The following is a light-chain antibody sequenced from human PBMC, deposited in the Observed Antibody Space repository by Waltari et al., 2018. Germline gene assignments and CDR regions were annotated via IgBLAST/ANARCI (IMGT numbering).Light chain of an antibody. V-gene: IGLV5-37*01. J-gene: IGLJ3*02. CDR2: YKSDSEK. CDR1: SALNVGDFN. CDR3: MFWSSNVWV. Sequence: QPVLTQPPSSSASPGESARLTCTLPSALNVGDFNSYWSPQNPGSPPRFLLYYKSDSEKAQGSGVPSRFSGSKDASANAGILLISGLQSEDEADYYCMFWSSNVWVFGGGTKLTVL.